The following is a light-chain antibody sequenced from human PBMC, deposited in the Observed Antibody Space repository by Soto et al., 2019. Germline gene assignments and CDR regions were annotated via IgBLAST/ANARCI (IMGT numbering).Light chain of an antibody. CDR2: AAV. CDR1: QGISRV. Sequence: AIRMTQSPSSISASTGDRVTITCRASQGISRVLAWYQQKPGKAPKLLIYAAVNLQRGAPSRFSASGSGTEFTLTIIRLQTEDFATYYCQQSLSYPYTLGQGTKLDI. V-gene: IGKV1-8*01. CDR3: QQSLSYPYT. J-gene: IGKJ2*01.